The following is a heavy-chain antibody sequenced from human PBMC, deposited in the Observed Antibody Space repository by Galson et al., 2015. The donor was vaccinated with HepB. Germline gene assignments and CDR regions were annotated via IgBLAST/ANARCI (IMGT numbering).Heavy chain of an antibody. CDR2: ISSSSSYI. Sequence: SLRLSCAASGFTFSSYSMNWVRQAPGKGLEWVSSISSSSSYIYYADSVKGRFTISRDNAKNSLYLQMNGLRAEDTAVYYCARSTAVAGTRGGMDVWGQGTTVTVSS. V-gene: IGHV3-21*01. CDR3: ARSTAVAGTRGGMDV. CDR1: GFTFSSYS. D-gene: IGHD6-19*01. J-gene: IGHJ6*02.